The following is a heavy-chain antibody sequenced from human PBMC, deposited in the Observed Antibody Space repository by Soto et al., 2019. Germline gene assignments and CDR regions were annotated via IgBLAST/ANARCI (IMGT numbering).Heavy chain of an antibody. D-gene: IGHD6-19*01. Sequence: QITLKESGPTLVKPTQTLTLTCTFSGFSLSTSGVGVGWIRQPPGKALEWLALIYWDDDKRYSPSLKSRLTITKDTSKNQVVLTMTNMDPVDTATYYCAHNVRWVAVAGFFDYWGQGTLVTVSS. CDR3: AHNVRWVAVAGFFDY. V-gene: IGHV2-5*02. CDR1: GFSLSTSGVG. CDR2: IYWDDDK. J-gene: IGHJ4*02.